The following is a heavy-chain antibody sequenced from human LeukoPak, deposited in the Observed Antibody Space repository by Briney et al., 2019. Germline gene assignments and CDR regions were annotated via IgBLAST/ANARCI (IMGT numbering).Heavy chain of an antibody. J-gene: IGHJ4*02. Sequence: SETLSLTCTVSGGSISSSSYYWGWIRQPPGKGLEWIGSIYYSGSTYYNPSLKSRVTISVDTSKNQFSLKLSSVTAADTAVYYCARGSIMIVVELDKWGQGTLVTVSS. CDR1: GGSISSSSYY. CDR2: IYYSGST. V-gene: IGHV4-39*07. D-gene: IGHD3-22*01. CDR3: ARGSIMIVVELDK.